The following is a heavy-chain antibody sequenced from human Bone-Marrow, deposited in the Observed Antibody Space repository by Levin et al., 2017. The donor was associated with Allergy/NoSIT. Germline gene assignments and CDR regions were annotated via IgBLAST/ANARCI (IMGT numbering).Heavy chain of an antibody. D-gene: IGHD6-19*01. V-gene: IGHV4-39*01. J-gene: IGHJ4*02. CDR1: GGSISSSTYY. CDR3: ARHQSISVAARIDY. Sequence: SQTLSLTCTVSGGSISSSTYYWGWIRQPPGKGLEWIGSIYYSGSTYYNPSLKSRVTITVDTSKNQFSLKLSSVTAADTAVYYCARHQSISVAARIDYWGQGTLVTVSS. CDR2: IYYSGST.